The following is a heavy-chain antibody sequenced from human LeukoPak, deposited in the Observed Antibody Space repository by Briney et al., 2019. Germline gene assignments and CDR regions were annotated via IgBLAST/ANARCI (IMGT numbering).Heavy chain of an antibody. CDR2: ISAGGGST. Sequence: PGGSLRLSCAASGFTFGSYAMSWVRQAPGKGLEWVSAISAGGGSTYYGDSVKGRFTISRGNSKNTLYLQMNSLRAEDTSIYYCAKESANWGYNWFDPWGQGTLVTVSS. CDR1: GFTFGSYA. V-gene: IGHV3-23*01. CDR3: AKESANWGYNWFDP. J-gene: IGHJ5*02. D-gene: IGHD7-27*01.